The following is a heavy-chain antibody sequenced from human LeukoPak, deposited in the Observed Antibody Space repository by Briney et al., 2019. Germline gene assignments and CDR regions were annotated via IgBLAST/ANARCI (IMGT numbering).Heavy chain of an antibody. V-gene: IGHV3-23*01. Sequence: PGGSLRLSCAASGFTFSSYAMSWARQAPGKGLEWVSAISGSGGSTYYADSVKGRFTISRDNSKNTLYLQMNSLRAEDTAVYYCAKGHGSGRTQYYFDYWGQGTLVTVSS. CDR2: ISGSGGST. CDR1: GFTFSSYA. J-gene: IGHJ4*02. D-gene: IGHD3-10*01. CDR3: AKGHGSGRTQYYFDY.